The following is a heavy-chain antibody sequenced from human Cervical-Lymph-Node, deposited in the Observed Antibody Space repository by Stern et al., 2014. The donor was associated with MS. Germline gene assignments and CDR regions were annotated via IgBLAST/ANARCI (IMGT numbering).Heavy chain of an antibody. CDR1: GYTFTSYW. Sequence: EVQLVQSGPEVKRPGESLKISCQASGYTFTSYWIGWVRQMPGKGLEWIAIIFPGGFDIRYSPSFQGQVTISADNSSSTAYLQWNNLKASDTAIYYCARQRYFDYWGQGTLVTVSS. J-gene: IGHJ4*02. CDR2: IFPGGFDI. V-gene: IGHV5-51*01. CDR3: ARQRYFDY.